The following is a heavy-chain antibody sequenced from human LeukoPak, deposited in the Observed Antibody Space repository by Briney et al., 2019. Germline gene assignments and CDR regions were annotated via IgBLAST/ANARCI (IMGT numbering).Heavy chain of an antibody. J-gene: IGHJ5*02. V-gene: IGHV4-59*08. D-gene: IGHD3-10*01. CDR3: ARGSGSYYPNWFDP. CDR1: GGSIRSYY. Sequence: SSETLSLTCTVSGGSIRSYYWSWIRQPPGKGLEWIGYIYYSGSTNYNPSLKSRVTISVDTSKNQFSLKLSSVTAADTAVYYCARGSGSYYPNWFDPWGQGTLVTVSS. CDR2: IYYSGST.